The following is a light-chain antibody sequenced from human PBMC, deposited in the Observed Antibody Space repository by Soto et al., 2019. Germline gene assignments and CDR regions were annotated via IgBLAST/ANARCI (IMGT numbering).Light chain of an antibody. J-gene: IGKJ1*01. CDR3: KQYGSSPQT. CDR2: GAS. V-gene: IGKV3-20*01. CDR1: QSVSSNY. Sequence: EIVLTQSPGTLSLSPGERATLSCRASQSVSSNYLAWYQQKLGQAPRLLIYGASSRATGIPDRFSGSGSGTDFTLTISRLEPEDFAVYYCKQYGSSPQTFGQGTKVEIK.